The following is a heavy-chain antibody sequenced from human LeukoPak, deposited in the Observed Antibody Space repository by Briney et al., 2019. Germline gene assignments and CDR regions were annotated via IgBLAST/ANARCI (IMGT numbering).Heavy chain of an antibody. Sequence: AASVKVSCKASGYTFTSYDINWVRQATGQGLEWMGWMNPNSGNTGYAQKFQGRVTMTRNTSISTAYMELSSLRSDDTAVYYCARAEKPNWGNYYYCMDVWGKGTTVTVSS. J-gene: IGHJ6*03. D-gene: IGHD7-27*01. CDR1: GYTFTSYD. CDR3: ARAEKPNWGNYYYCMDV. V-gene: IGHV1-8*01. CDR2: MNPNSGNT.